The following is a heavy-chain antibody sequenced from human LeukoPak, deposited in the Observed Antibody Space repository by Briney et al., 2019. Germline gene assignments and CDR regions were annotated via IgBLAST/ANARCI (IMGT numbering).Heavy chain of an antibody. CDR3: VRAARYYWFDP. V-gene: IGHV4-59*01. CDR2: IYYSGST. J-gene: IGHJ5*02. D-gene: IGHD1-14*01. Sequence: SETLSLTCTVSGGSISSYYWSWIRQTPGKGLEWIGYIYYSGSTNYNPSLKSRVTISIDTSKNQFSLKLSSVTAADTAVYYCVRAARYYWFDPWGQGTLVTVSS. CDR1: GGSISSYY.